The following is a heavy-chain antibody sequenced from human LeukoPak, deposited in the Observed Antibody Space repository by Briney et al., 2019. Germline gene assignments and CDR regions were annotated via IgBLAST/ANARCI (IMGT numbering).Heavy chain of an antibody. CDR2: IYPGDSDT. CDR3: ARHPRTMVRGVTVYYFDY. Sequence: GESLKISCKGSGYSFTSYWIGWVRQMPGKGLEWMGIIYPGDSDTRYSPSFQGQVTISADKSISTAYLQWSSLKASDTAMYYCARHPRTMVRGVTVYYFDYWGQETLVTVSS. J-gene: IGHJ4*02. D-gene: IGHD3-10*01. CDR1: GYSFTSYW. V-gene: IGHV5-51*01.